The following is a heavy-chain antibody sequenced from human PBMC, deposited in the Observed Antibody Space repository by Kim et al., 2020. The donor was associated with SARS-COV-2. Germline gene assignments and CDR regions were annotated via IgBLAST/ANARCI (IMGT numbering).Heavy chain of an antibody. CDR2: ISSSSSYI. Sequence: GGSLRLFCAASGFTFSSYSMNWVRQAPGKGLEWVSSISSSSSYIYYADSVKGRFTISRDNAKNSLYLQMNSLRAEDTAVYYCARVHGYYGSGYYYGMDVWGQGTTVTVSS. D-gene: IGHD3-10*01. J-gene: IGHJ6*02. CDR3: ARVHGYYGSGYYYGMDV. V-gene: IGHV3-21*01. CDR1: GFTFSSYS.